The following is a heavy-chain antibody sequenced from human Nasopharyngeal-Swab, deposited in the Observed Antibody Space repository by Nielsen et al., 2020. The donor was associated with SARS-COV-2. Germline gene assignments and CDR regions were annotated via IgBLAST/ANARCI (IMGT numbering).Heavy chain of an antibody. CDR1: GGSFSGYY. D-gene: IGHD2-2*01. CDR2: INHSGST. Sequence: SQTLSLTCAVYGGSFSGYYWSWIRQPSGKGLEWIGEINHSGSTNYNPSLKSRVTISVDTSKNQFSLKLSSVTAADTAVYYCARGNIVVVPAARGGLGFYYYYYMDVWGKGTTVTVSS. CDR3: ARGNIVVVPAARGGLGFYYYYYMDV. V-gene: IGHV4-34*01. J-gene: IGHJ6*03.